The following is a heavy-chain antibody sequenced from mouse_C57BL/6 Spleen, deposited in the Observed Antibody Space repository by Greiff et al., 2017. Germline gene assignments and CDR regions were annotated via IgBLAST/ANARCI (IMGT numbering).Heavy chain of an antibody. CDR3: TKYYFDY. Sequence: EVQVVESGAGLVKPGASLKLSCAASGYTFTSYAMSWVRQTPEKRLEWVAYISRGGDYTYYADTVKGRVTISRDNACSTLYLQLSSLTSEDTAMYYCTKYYFDYWGQGTTLTVSS. CDR2: ISRGGDYT. CDR1: GYTFTSYA. V-gene: IGHV5-9-1*02. J-gene: IGHJ2*01.